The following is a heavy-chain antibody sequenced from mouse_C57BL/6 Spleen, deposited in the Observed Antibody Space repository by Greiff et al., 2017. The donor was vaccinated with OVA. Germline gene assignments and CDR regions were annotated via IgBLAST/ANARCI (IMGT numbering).Heavy chain of an antibody. Sequence: EVQRVESGEGLVKPGGSLKLSCAASGFTFSSYAMSWVRQTPEKRLEWVAYISSGGDYIYYADTVKGRFTISRDNARNTLYLQMSSLKSEDTAMDYCTRVMGEGYYFDYWGQGTTLTVSS. CDR2: ISSGGDYI. CDR3: TRVMGEGYYFDY. V-gene: IGHV5-9-1*02. J-gene: IGHJ2*01. D-gene: IGHD1-1*02. CDR1: GFTFSSYA.